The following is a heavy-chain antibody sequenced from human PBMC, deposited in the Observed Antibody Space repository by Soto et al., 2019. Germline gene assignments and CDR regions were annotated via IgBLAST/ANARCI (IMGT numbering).Heavy chain of an antibody. CDR1: GYTFTSSA. D-gene: IGHD2-15*01. Sequence: GASVKVSCKASGYTFTSSAMQWVRHARGQRLEWIGWIVVGSGNTNYAQKFQERVTITRDMSTSTAYMELSSLRSEDTAVYYCAASVDCSGGSCAPYFDYWGQGTLVTVSS. V-gene: IGHV1-58*02. J-gene: IGHJ4*02. CDR3: AASVDCSGGSCAPYFDY. CDR2: IVVGSGNT.